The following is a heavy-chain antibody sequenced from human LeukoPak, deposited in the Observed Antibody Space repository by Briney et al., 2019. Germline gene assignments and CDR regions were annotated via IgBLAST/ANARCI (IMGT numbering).Heavy chain of an antibody. CDR1: GYTFTGYY. CDR2: INPNSGGT. V-gene: IGHV1-2*02. CDR3: ARDVDDILTGYPTPFDY. Sequence: ASVKVSCKASGYTFTGYYMHWVRQAPAQGLEWMGWINPNSGGTHYAQKSQGRVTMTRDTSISTAYMELSRLRSDDTAVYYCARDVDDILTGYPTPFDYWGQGTLSPSPQ. D-gene: IGHD3-9*01. J-gene: IGHJ4*02.